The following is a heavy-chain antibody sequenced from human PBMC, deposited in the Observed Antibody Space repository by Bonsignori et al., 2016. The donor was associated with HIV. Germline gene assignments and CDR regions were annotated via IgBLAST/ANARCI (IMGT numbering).Heavy chain of an antibody. D-gene: IGHD5-12*01. J-gene: IGHJ3*02. V-gene: IGHV1-69*10. CDR2: IIPILGIA. CDR1: GGTFSSYA. CDR3: ARDPRGYSAKHDAFDI. Sequence: SVKVSCKASGGTFSSYAISWVRQAPGQGLEWMGGIIPILGIANYAQKFQGRVTITTDESTSTAYMELSSLRSEDTAVYYCARDPRGYSAKHDAFDIWGQGTMVTVSS.